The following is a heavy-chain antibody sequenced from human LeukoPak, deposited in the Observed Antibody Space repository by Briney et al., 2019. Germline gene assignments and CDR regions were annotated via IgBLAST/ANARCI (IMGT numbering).Heavy chain of an antibody. CDR2: INHSGST. D-gene: IGHD2-21*02. J-gene: IGHJ6*02. CDR1: GGSFSGYY. Sequence: SETLSLTCAVYGGSFSGYYWSWIRQPPGKGLEWIGEINHSGSTNYNPSLKSRVTISVDTSKNQFSLKLSSVPAADTAVYYCARARQRVVTSYYYYYGMDVWGQGTTVTVSS. V-gene: IGHV4-34*01. CDR3: ARARQRVVTSYYYYYGMDV.